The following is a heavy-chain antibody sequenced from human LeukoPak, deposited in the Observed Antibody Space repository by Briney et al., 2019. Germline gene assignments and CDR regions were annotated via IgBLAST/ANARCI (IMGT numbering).Heavy chain of an antibody. Sequence: PSETLSLTCTVSGGSISSSSYYWGWIRQPPGKGLEWIGSIYYSGSTYYNPSLKSRVTISVDTSKNQFSLKLSSVTAADTAVYYCARCVGQWELPNWFDPWGQGTLVTVSS. J-gene: IGHJ5*02. V-gene: IGHV4-39*07. CDR1: GGSISSSSYY. D-gene: IGHD1-26*01. CDR3: ARCVGQWELPNWFDP. CDR2: IYYSGST.